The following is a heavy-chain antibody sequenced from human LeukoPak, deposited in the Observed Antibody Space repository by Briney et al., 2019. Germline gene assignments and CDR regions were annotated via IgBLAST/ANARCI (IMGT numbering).Heavy chain of an antibody. CDR2: IKQDGSDK. D-gene: IGHD2-21*01. J-gene: IGHJ4*02. Sequence: PGGSLRLSCAASGFTFSTYWMSWVRQAPGKGLEWVANIKQDGSDKYYVDSVKGRFTISRDNAKNSLYLQMNSLRAEDTAVYYCAREAYCGGDCSQPLTWWGQGTLVTVSS. CDR1: GFTFSTYW. V-gene: IGHV3-7*01. CDR3: AREAYCGGDCSQPLTW.